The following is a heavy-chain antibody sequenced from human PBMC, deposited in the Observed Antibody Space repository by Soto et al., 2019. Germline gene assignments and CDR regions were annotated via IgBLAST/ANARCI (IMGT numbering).Heavy chain of an antibody. CDR2: IMPIFGAP. CDR3: ASRLKDAAIGNYYYGMDV. J-gene: IGHJ6*02. D-gene: IGHD2-15*01. CDR1: GGTFSEYA. Sequence: QVQLVQSGAEVKKPGSSVKVSCTASGGTFSEYAFSWVRQAPGQGLEWLGGIMPIFGAPDYEQKFQVRGTITEEESTRTTYMDMRSVRSEDRAVYSCASRLKDAAIGNYYYGMDVWGQGTTVTVYS. V-gene: IGHV1-69*12.